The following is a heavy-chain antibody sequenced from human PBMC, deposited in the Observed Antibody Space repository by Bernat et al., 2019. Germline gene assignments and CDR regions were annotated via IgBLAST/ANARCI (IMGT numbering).Heavy chain of an antibody. D-gene: IGHD3-22*01. Sequence: QLQLQESGPGLVKPSETLSLTCTVSGGSISSSRYYWGWIRQPPGKGLEWIGSIYYSGSTYYNPSLKSRVTISVDTSKNQFSMKLSSVTAADTAVDYCARPSGYYYGAIDYWGQGNLVTVSS. CDR2: IYYSGST. CDR3: ARPSGYYYGAIDY. J-gene: IGHJ4*02. V-gene: IGHV4-39*01. CDR1: GGSISSSRYY.